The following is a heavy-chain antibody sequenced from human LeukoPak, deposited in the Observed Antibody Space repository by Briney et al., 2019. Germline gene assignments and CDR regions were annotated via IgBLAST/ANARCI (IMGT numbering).Heavy chain of an antibody. V-gene: IGHV4-59*01. Sequence: SETLSLTCSVSDVSIRSYYWSWIRQPPGKGLEWIGYIYDSGSTNYKPSLKSRVTMSVDTSKNQLSLKLSSVTAADTAVYYCARTVHYSSGWSPTYYFDYWGQGTPVTVSS. D-gene: IGHD6-19*01. CDR2: IYDSGST. J-gene: IGHJ4*02. CDR1: DVSIRSYY. CDR3: ARTVHYSSGWSPTYYFDY.